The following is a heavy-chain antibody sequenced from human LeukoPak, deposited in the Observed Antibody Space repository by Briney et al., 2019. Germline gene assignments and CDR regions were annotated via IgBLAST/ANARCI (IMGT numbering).Heavy chain of an antibody. D-gene: IGHD3-9*01. Sequence: RSGTLCLSCTVSGGSLSSYYWGWIRQPPGEELEWVGYIYYSGGTPYNPSIKSPVTISVDTSKNQSSLKLSSVTAADTAVYYCARARSHSDFLTGYRGTYYFDYWGQGTLVTVSS. CDR2: IYYSGGT. V-gene: IGHV4-59*01. CDR3: ARARSHSDFLTGYRGTYYFDY. CDR1: GGSLSSYY. J-gene: IGHJ4*02.